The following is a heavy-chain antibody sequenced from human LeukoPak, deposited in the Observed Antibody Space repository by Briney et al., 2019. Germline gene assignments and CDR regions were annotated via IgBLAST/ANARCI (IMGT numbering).Heavy chain of an antibody. Sequence: GASVKVSCKVSGYTLTELSMHWVRQAPGKGPEWMGGFDPEDGETIYAQKFQGRVTMTEDTSTDTAYMELSSLRSEDTAVYYCATVVGWSTYFDYWGQGTLVTVSS. CDR1: GYTLTELS. J-gene: IGHJ4*02. V-gene: IGHV1-24*01. CDR2: FDPEDGET. CDR3: ATVVGWSTYFDY. D-gene: IGHD6-19*01.